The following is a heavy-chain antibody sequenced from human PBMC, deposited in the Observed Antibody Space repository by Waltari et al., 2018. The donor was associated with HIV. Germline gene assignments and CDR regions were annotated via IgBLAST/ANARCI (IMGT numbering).Heavy chain of an antibody. V-gene: IGHV3-13*01. CDR1: GFTFSRYA. CDR2: FGTAGAT. J-gene: IGHJ3*02. Sequence: VQLVESGGGVVQPGRSLRLSCAASGFTFSRYAMHWVRQATGKGLDCVSSFGTAGATYYAGSVKGRFTISRENAKNSLYLQMNSLRAEDTAVYYCARGLRYDSSGYNYDDAFDIWGQGTMVTVSS. CDR3: ARGLRYDSSGYNYDDAFDI. D-gene: IGHD3-22*01.